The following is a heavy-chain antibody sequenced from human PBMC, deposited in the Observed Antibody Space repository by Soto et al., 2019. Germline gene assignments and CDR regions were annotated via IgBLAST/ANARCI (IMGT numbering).Heavy chain of an antibody. V-gene: IGHV4-4*08. CDR1: GDSIRIYY. J-gene: IGHJ6*02. Sequence: PXEILSLTCSVSGDSIRIYYWHWIRQPPGKGLEWIGYVYTSDYTRYSSSLKSRVTISVDTSKSQFYLRLNSVTAADTAVYYCASSAGNTGDFFYYNGMDVWGQGTTVTVS. CDR2: VYTSDYT. CDR3: ASSAGNTGDFFYYNGMDV. D-gene: IGHD3-10*01.